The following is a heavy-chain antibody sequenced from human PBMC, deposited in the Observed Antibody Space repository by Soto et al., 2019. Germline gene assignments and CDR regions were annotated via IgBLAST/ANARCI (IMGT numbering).Heavy chain of an antibody. Sequence: QITLKESGTTLVKPTQTLTLTCTFSGFSLSTIGVGVGLIRQPPGNALEWLALIYWDDDKRYSPSMKSRLTITKYTSKHQAVLTVTNMDPVDTATYYCAHSLGYYDSSGYYVYRGQGTLVTVSS. V-gene: IGHV2-5*02. D-gene: IGHD3-22*01. CDR3: AHSLGYYDSSGYYVY. CDR2: IYWDDDK. J-gene: IGHJ4*02. CDR1: GFSLSTIGVG.